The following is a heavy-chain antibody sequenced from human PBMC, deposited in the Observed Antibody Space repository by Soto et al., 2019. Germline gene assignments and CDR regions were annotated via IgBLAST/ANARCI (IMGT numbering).Heavy chain of an antibody. CDR3: AREQGDTAMVFYYYYYGMDV. CDR1: GGSISSYY. V-gene: IGHV4-4*07. Sequence: PSETLSLTCTVSGGSISSYYWSWIRQPAGKGLEWIGRIYTSGSTNYNPSLKSRVTMSVDTSKNQFSLKLSSVTAADTAVYYCAREQGDTAMVFYYYYYGMDVWGQGTTVTVSS. D-gene: IGHD5-18*01. J-gene: IGHJ6*02. CDR2: IYTSGST.